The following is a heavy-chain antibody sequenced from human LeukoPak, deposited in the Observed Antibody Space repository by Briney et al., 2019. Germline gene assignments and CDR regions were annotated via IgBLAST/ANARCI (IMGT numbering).Heavy chain of an antibody. CDR3: ASGGCSGGSCYSSFDY. V-gene: IGHV3-48*03. CDR2: ISSSGSTI. CDR1: GFTFSSYE. D-gene: IGHD2-15*01. J-gene: IGHJ4*02. Sequence: PGGSLRLSCAASGFTFSSYEMNWVRQAPGKGLEWVSYISSSGSTIYYADSVKGRFTISRDNAKNSLYLQMNSLRAEDTAVYYCASGGCSGGSCYSSFDYWGQGTLVTVSS.